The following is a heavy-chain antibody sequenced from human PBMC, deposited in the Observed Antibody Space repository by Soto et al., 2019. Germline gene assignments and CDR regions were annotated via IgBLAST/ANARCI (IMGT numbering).Heavy chain of an antibody. CDR2: IYYSGST. D-gene: IGHD2-15*01. CDR1: GGSIISSSYY. Sequence: LEILSLTCTVSGGSIISSSYYWGWIRQPPGKGLEWIGSIYYSGSTYYNPSLKSRVTISVDTSKNQFSLKLSSVTAADTAVYYCASPPRYCSGGSCYHFDYWGQGTLVTVSS. V-gene: IGHV4-39*01. J-gene: IGHJ4*02. CDR3: ASPPRYCSGGSCYHFDY.